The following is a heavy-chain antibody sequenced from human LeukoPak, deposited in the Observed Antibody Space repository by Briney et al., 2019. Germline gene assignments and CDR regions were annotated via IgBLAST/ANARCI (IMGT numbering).Heavy chain of an antibody. J-gene: IGHJ4*02. CDR1: GFTFSNYA. D-gene: IGHD1-26*01. Sequence: GGSLRLSCAASGFTFSNYAMTWVRQAPGKGLEWVANIKQDGSEKNYVDSVKGRFTISRDNAKNSVYLQMNSLRAEDTAVYYCARGLVGANYWGQGTLVTVSS. CDR2: IKQDGSEK. CDR3: ARGLVGANY. V-gene: IGHV3-7*05.